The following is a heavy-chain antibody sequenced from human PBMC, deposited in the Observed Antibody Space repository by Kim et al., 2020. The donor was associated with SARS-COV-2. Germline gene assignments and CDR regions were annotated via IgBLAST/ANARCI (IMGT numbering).Heavy chain of an antibody. CDR1: GFIFRNFG. V-gene: IGHV3-33*05. Sequence: GGSLRLSCAASGFIFRNFGMHWVRQAPGKGLEWVAFISNDGTTAIYADSVRGRCTISRDHSENKLYLQMDSLSAGDTAVYYCARPSSSHFDFWGQGTLVT. J-gene: IGHJ4*02. D-gene: IGHD3-10*01. CDR2: ISNDGTTA. CDR3: ARPSSSHFDF.